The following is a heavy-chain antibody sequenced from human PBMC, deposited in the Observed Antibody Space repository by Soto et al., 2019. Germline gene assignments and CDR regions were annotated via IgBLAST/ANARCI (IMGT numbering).Heavy chain of an antibody. CDR3: ARDRGNFGVVLADFYQYGMDV. D-gene: IGHD3-3*01. J-gene: IGHJ6*02. CDR2: IHYTGST. Sequence: QVQLQESGPGLVKPSETLSLTCTVSGDSVTSGSIYWSWIRQPPGKGLEWMGYIHYTGSTNYNPSLNSRVAISVDTSKIHFSLTLSSVTAADTAVYYCARDRGNFGVVLADFYQYGMDVWGQGTAVTVSS. CDR1: GDSVTSGSIY. V-gene: IGHV4-61*03.